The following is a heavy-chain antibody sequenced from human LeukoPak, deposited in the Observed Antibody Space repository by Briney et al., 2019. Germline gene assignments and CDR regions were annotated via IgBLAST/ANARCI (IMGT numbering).Heavy chain of an antibody. D-gene: IGHD1-26*01. Sequence: PSETLSLTCTVSGGSISSYYWSWIRQPPGEGLEWIGYICYSGSTNYNPSLKSRVTISVDTSKNQFSLKLSSVTAADTAVYYCARRGSLAHFDYWGQGTLVTVSS. J-gene: IGHJ4*02. CDR2: ICYSGST. CDR3: ARRGSLAHFDY. V-gene: IGHV4-59*08. CDR1: GGSISSYY.